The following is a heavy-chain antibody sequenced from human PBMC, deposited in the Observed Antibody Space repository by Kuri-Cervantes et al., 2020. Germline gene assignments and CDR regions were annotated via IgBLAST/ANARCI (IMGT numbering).Heavy chain of an antibody. CDR1: SFTFSVDA. Sequence: GGSLRPSCAASSFTFSVDAMHWVRQAPGKGLEWVAFISHDGRILHYADSVKGRITISRDNSENTVYLQMNNLRPEDTAVYYCTREFNVQIFQHWGQGTLVTVSS. CDR3: TREFNVQIFQH. CDR2: ISHDGRIL. V-gene: IGHV3-30*04. D-gene: IGHD3-10*02. J-gene: IGHJ1*01.